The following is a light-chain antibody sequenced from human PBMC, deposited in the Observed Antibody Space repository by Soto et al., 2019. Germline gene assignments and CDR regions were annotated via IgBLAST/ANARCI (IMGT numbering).Light chain of an antibody. V-gene: IGKV1D-16*01. CDR2: AAS. J-gene: IGKJ1*01. CDR1: QGISTW. Sequence: DIQMTQVQSSLSASVGDRVNITCRASQGISTWLAWYQQKPERAPKSLIYAASRLQSGVPPRFSGSGSETDFTLTISSLQPEDFATYYCQQYNRYPRTFGQGTKVEIK. CDR3: QQYNRYPRT.